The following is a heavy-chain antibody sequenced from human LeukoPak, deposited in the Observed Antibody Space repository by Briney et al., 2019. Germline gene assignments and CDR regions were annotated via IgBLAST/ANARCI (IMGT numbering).Heavy chain of an antibody. CDR3: ARENIVGVGRPWFDP. Sequence: SETLSLTCTVSGGSIRSSSYYWGWIRQPPGKGLEWIGTIYYNGTTHCNPSLKSRVTISVDTSKNQFSLKLSSVTAADTAVYYCARENIVGVGRPWFDPWGQGTLVSVSS. D-gene: IGHD1-26*01. CDR2: IYYNGTT. CDR1: GGSIRSSSYY. V-gene: IGHV4-39*02. J-gene: IGHJ5*02.